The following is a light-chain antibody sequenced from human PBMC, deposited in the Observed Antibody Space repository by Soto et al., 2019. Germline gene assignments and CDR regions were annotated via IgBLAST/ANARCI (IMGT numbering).Light chain of an antibody. CDR3: AAWDDSLNGLV. Sequence: QAVVTQPPSASATPGQRVTISCSGSSSNIVNNPVSWYQQFPGTAPKLLIYSNNHRTSGVPDRFSGSKSGASASLAVSGLQSEDEADYFCAAWDDSLNGLVFGGGTKVTVL. CDR2: SNN. CDR1: SSNIVNNP. J-gene: IGLJ3*02. V-gene: IGLV1-44*01.